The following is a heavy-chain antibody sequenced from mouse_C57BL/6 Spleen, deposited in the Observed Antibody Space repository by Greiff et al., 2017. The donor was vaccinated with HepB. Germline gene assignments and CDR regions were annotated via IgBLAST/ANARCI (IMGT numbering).Heavy chain of an antibody. Sequence: QVQLKESGAELVKPGASVKISCKASGYAFSSYWMNWVKQRPGKGLEWIGQIYPGDGDTNYNGKFKGKATLTADKSSSTAYMQLSSLTSEDSAVYFCARDPYYYYGSSPYYFDYWGQGTTLTVSS. D-gene: IGHD1-1*01. CDR2: IYPGDGDT. CDR3: ARDPYYYYGSSPYYFDY. V-gene: IGHV1-80*01. CDR1: GYAFSSYW. J-gene: IGHJ2*01.